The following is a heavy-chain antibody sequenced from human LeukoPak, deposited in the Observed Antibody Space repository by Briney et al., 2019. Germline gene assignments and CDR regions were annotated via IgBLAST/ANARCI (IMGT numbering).Heavy chain of an antibody. CDR2: ISGSGGST. CDR1: GFTFSSYA. J-gene: IGHJ5*02. Sequence: GGSLRLSCAASGFTFSSYAMSWVRQAPGKGLEWASAISGSGGSTYYADSVKGRFTISRDNSKNTLYLQMNSLRAEDTAVYYCAKDSGPAALYNWFDPWGQGTLVTVSS. D-gene: IGHD2-2*01. V-gene: IGHV3-23*01. CDR3: AKDSGPAALYNWFDP.